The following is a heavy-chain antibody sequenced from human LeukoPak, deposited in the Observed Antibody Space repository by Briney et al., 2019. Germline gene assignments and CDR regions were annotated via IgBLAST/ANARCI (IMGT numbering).Heavy chain of an antibody. V-gene: IGHV3-33*08. CDR3: ARENARSWYFDY. CDR1: GFTFSSYA. Sequence: GGSLRLSCAASGFTFSSYAMHWVRQAPGKGLEWVAVIWYDGSNKYYADSVKGRFTISRDNSKNTLYLQMNSLRAEDTAVYYCARENARSWYFDYWGQGTLVTVSS. D-gene: IGHD2-8*01. CDR2: IWYDGSNK. J-gene: IGHJ4*02.